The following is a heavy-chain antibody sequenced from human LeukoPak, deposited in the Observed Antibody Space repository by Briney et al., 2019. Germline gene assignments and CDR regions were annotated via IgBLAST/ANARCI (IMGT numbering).Heavy chain of an antibody. J-gene: IGHJ4*02. CDR3: ASLRFSAAYYADY. V-gene: IGHV3-30*03. CDR1: GFTFSNYG. CDR2: ISYDGRNT. Sequence: GGSLRLSCAASGFTFSNYGMHWVRQAPGKGLEGVAIISYDGRNTFYADSVKGRFTISRDNSKNTLFLQMNSLRAEDTAMYYCASLRFSAAYYADYWGQGTLVTVSS. D-gene: IGHD1-26*01.